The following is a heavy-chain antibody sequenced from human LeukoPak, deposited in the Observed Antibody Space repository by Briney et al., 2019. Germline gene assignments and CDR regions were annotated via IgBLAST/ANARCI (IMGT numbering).Heavy chain of an antibody. CDR1: GFTFSSYT. V-gene: IGHV3-48*01. CDR2: ISNTGSII. Sequence: GVSLRLSCAASGFTFSSYTMNWVRQAPGKGLEWISYISNTGSIIYYADSLKGRFTSSRDSAQKSLYLQMNSLRPEDTAVYYCARAAGSGWYPFDYWGQGTLVTVSS. D-gene: IGHD6-19*01. J-gene: IGHJ4*02. CDR3: ARAAGSGWYPFDY.